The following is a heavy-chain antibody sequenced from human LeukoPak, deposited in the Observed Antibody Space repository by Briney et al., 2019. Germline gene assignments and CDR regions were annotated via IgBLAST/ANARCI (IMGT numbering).Heavy chain of an antibody. J-gene: IGHJ6*02. D-gene: IGHD6-19*01. CDR2: MNPNSGNT. Sequence: GASVKVSCKASGYTFTRYDINWVRQATGQGLEWMGWMNPNSGNTGYAQKFQGRVTMTRNTSISTAYMELSSLRSEDTAVYYCARLGSGWYYYYYYGMDVWGQGTTVTVSS. V-gene: IGHV1-8*01. CDR1: GYTFTRYD. CDR3: ARLGSGWYYYYYYGMDV.